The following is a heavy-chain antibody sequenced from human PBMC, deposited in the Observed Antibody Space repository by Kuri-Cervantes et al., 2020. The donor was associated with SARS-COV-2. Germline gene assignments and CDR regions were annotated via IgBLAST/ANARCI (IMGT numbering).Heavy chain of an antibody. J-gene: IGHJ5*02. CDR1: GFTLDVFA. Sequence: AESLTLSCSPSGFTLDVFAMHWVRQAPGKGLGWVSLISWDGGRTYYASSVKGRFTIPRDNAKNPLFLQMNSLRAEDTAVYYWARNAGPQNTIFGVVVTNLGLSILFDHWGQGTLVTVSS. D-gene: IGHD3-3*01. CDR2: ISWDGGRT. V-gene: IGHV3-43D*04. CDR3: ARNAGPQNTIFGVVVTNLGLSILFDH.